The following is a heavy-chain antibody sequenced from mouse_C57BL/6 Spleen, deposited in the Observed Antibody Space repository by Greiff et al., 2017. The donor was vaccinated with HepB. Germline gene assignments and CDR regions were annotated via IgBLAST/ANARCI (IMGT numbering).Heavy chain of an antibody. J-gene: IGHJ4*01. CDR3: ARDYYGSSYRMDY. Sequence: VQLQQSGAELVKPGASVKLSCKASGYTFPSYWMHWVKQRPGQGLEWIGMIHPNSGSTNYNEKFKSKATLTVDKSSSTAYMQLSSLTSEDSAVYYCARDYYGSSYRMDYCGQGTSVTVSS. V-gene: IGHV1-64*01. CDR2: IHPNSGST. CDR1: GYTFPSYW. D-gene: IGHD1-1*01.